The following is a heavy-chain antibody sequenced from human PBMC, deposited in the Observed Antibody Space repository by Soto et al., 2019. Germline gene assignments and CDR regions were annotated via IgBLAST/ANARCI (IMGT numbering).Heavy chain of an antibody. J-gene: IGHJ6*03. CDR2: INHSGST. D-gene: IGHD2-15*01. Sequence: SETLSLTCAVYGGSFSGYYWSWIRQPPGKGLEWIGEINHSGSTNYNPSLKSRVTISVDTSKNQFSLKLSSVTAADTAVYYCARVRAYCSGGSCYYYYYYMDVWGKGPTVTVSS. V-gene: IGHV4-34*01. CDR3: ARVRAYCSGGSCYYYYYYMDV. CDR1: GGSFSGYY.